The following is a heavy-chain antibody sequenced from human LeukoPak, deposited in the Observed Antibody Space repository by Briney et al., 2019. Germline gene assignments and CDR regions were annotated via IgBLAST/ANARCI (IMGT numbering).Heavy chain of an antibody. J-gene: IGHJ4*02. CDR2: IWYDGSNK. CDR3: ARSHVVVTAITYGIDY. V-gene: IGHV3-33*01. CDR1: GFTFSSYG. D-gene: IGHD2-21*02. Sequence: GGSLRLSCAASGFTFSSYGMHWVRQAPGKGLEWVAVIWYDGSNKYYADSVKGRFTISRDNSKNTLYLQMNSLRGEDTAVYYCARSHVVVTAITYGIDYWGQGTLVTVSS.